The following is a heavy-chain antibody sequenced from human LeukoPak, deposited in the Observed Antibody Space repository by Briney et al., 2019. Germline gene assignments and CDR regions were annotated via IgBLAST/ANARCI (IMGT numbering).Heavy chain of an antibody. CDR1: GFTFSSYA. CDR2: ISYDGSNK. V-gene: IGHV3-30-3*01. CDR3: AKDSPYYDYVWGSYRYTQGDFDY. J-gene: IGHJ4*02. Sequence: GGSLRLSCAASGFTFSSYAMHWVRQAPGKGLEWVAVISYDGSNKYYADSVKGRFTISRDNSKNTLYLQMNSLRAEDTAVYYCAKDSPYYDYVWGSYRYTQGDFDYWGQGTLVTVSS. D-gene: IGHD3-16*02.